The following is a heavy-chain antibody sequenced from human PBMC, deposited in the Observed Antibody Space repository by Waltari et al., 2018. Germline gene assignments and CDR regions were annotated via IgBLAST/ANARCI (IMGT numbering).Heavy chain of an antibody. Sequence: EVQLVQSGAEVKKPGESLKISCKGSGYSFTSYWIGWVRQMPGKGLEWMGRIYPGDSDTRYRPSFQGQVTISADKSISTAYLQWSSLKASDTAMYYCARRNPDYGDYERSFDYWGQGTLVTVSS. CDR3: ARRNPDYGDYERSFDY. CDR1: GYSFTSYW. CDR2: IYPGDSDT. V-gene: IGHV5-51*01. D-gene: IGHD4-17*01. J-gene: IGHJ4*02.